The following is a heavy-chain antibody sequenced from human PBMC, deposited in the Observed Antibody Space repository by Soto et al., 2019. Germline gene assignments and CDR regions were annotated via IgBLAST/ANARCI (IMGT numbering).Heavy chain of an antibody. J-gene: IGHJ4*02. D-gene: IGHD2-15*01. CDR3: THRLVGSGQGY. CDR2: IHWNDDN. V-gene: IGHV2-5*01. CDR1: GFSLSTGRVG. Sequence: QITLEETGPTLVKPTQTLTLTCTFSGFSLSTGRVGVGWIRQPPGKALEWLAVIHWNDDNHYSPSLKSRLTITKDTSKNQVVLTLTNMDPVDTATYYCTHRLVGSGQGYWGQGTLVTVSS.